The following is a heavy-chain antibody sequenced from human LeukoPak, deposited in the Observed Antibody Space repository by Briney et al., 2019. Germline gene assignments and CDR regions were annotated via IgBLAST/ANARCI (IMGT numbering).Heavy chain of an antibody. J-gene: IGHJ4*02. D-gene: IGHD3-22*01. V-gene: IGHV3-30-3*01. Sequence: GGSLRPSCAASGVTFSSYAMHWVRQAPGKGLEWVAVISYDGSNKYYADSVKGRFTISRDNSKNTLYLQMNSLRAEDTAVYYCASGQDSSGYYRIYDYWGQGTLVTVSS. CDR1: GVTFSSYA. CDR2: ISYDGSNK. CDR3: ASGQDSSGYYRIYDY.